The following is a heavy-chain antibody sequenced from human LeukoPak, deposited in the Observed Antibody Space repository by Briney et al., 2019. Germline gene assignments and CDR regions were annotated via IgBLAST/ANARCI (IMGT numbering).Heavy chain of an antibody. CDR3: ARGGFRYFAH. J-gene: IGHJ4*02. Sequence: PGGSLRLSCAASGFTFSNYWMSWVRQAPGKGLEWVANIKLDGSEKYYVDSVKGRFTISRDNAKNSLYLQMNSLRGDDTAVYYRARGGFRYFAHWGQGTLVTVSS. CDR1: GFTFSNYW. D-gene: IGHD3-22*01. V-gene: IGHV3-7*04. CDR2: IKLDGSEK.